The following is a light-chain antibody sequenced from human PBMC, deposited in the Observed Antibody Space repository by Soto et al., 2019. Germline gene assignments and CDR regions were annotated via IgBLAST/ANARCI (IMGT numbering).Light chain of an antibody. V-gene: IGLV2-14*01. J-gene: IGLJ1*01. CDR3: SSYSTTSTLYV. Sequence: QSVLTQPASVSGSPGQSITISCTGTSSDVGYYTYVSWFQQHPGKAPKLIIYEVSNRPSGVSNRFSGSKSGNTASLTISGLQAEDEADYYCSSYSTTSTLYVFGDGTKVTVL. CDR2: EVS. CDR1: SSDVGYYTY.